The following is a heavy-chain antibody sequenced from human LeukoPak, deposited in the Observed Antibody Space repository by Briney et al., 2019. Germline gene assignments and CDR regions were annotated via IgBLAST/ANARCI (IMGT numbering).Heavy chain of an antibody. CDR1: GFTFDDYA. V-gene: IGHV3-9*01. Sequence: GGSLRLSCAASGFTFDDYAMHWVRQAPGKGLEWVSGISWNSGSIGYADSVKGRFTISIDNAKNTLFLQMNSLRAEDTAVYYCARDPYDFWSGYYHYFDYWGQGTLVTVSS. D-gene: IGHD3-3*01. CDR3: ARDPYDFWSGYYHYFDY. CDR2: ISWNSGSI. J-gene: IGHJ4*02.